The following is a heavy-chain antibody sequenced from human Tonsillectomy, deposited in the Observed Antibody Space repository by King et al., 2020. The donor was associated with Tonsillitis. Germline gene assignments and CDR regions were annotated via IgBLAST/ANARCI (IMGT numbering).Heavy chain of an antibody. D-gene: IGHD3-22*01. Sequence: QLVQSGGGVVEPGKSLRLSCAVSGFIFTSYAIHWVRQAPGKGLVLVAVISHDASDKYYADSVKGRFTVSRDNSKSTLYLQMNSLRAADTAVYYCAITYDSSGYYYNARDYWGQGTLVTVSS. CDR3: AITYDSSGYYYNARDY. J-gene: IGHJ4*02. CDR2: ISHDASDK. V-gene: IGHV3-30-3*01. CDR1: GFIFTSYA.